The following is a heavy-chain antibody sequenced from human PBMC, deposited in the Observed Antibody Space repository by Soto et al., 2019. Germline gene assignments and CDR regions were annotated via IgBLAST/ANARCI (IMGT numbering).Heavy chain of an antibody. CDR1: GFTFSSYG. CDR3: ARGGYYGSGSYYQELYYYGMDV. D-gene: IGHD3-10*01. V-gene: IGHV3-33*01. Sequence: GGSLRLSCAASGFTFSSYGMHWVCQAPGKGLEWVAVIWYDGSNKYYADSVKGRFTISRDNSKNTLYLQMNSLRAEDTAVYYCARGGYYGSGSYYQELYYYGMDVWGQGTTVTVSS. J-gene: IGHJ6*02. CDR2: IWYDGSNK.